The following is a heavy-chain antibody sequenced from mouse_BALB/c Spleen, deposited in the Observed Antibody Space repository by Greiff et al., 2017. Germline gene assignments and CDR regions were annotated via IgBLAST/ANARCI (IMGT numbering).Heavy chain of an antibody. CDR2: IRSKSNNYAT. CDR3: VRGPDYYGSSYFDY. D-gene: IGHD1-1*01. J-gene: IGHJ2*01. CDR1: GFTFNTYA. Sequence: EVQLVESGGGLVQPKGSLKLSCAASGFTFNTYAMNWVRQAPGKGLEWVARIRSKSNNYATYYADSVKDRFTISRDDSQSMLYLQMNNLKTEDTAMYYCVRGPDYYGSSYFDYWGQGTTLTVSS. V-gene: IGHV10-1*02.